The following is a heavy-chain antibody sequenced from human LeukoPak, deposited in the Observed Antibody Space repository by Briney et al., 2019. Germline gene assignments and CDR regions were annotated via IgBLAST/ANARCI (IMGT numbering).Heavy chain of an antibody. Sequence: ASVKVSCKASGYTFTGYYMHWVRQAPGQGLEWMGWINPNSGGTNYAQKFQGRVTTTRDTSISTAYMELSRLRSDDTAVYYCARIPTYGSGSYPVDYWGQGTLVTVSS. CDR1: GYTFTGYY. V-gene: IGHV1-2*02. J-gene: IGHJ4*02. CDR3: ARIPTYGSGSYPVDY. CDR2: INPNSGGT. D-gene: IGHD3-10*01.